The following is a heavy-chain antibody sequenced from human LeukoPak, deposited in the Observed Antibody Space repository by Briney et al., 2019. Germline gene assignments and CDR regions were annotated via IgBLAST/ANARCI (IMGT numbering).Heavy chain of an antibody. D-gene: IGHD3-3*01. J-gene: IGHJ6*02. Sequence: KPSETLSLTCTVSGGSISSYYWSWIRQPPGKGLEWIGYIYYSGSTNYNPSLKSRVTISVDTSKNQFSLKLSSVTAADTAVYYCARGLTTFGVAPQVYGMDVWGQGTTVTVSS. CDR1: GGSISSYY. V-gene: IGHV4-59*01. CDR2: IYYSGST. CDR3: ARGLTTFGVAPQVYGMDV.